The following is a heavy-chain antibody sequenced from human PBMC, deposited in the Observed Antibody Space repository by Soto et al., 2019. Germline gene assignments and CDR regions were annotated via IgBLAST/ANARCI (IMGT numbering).Heavy chain of an antibody. CDR1: GGSISSGDYY. CDR3: ARVNSGYDSAPGEFRHRDGYHNGVDY. V-gene: IGHV4-30-4*01. D-gene: IGHD5-12*01. Sequence: QVQLQESGPGLVKPSQTLSLTCTVSGGSISSGDYYWSWIRQPPGKGLEWIGYIYYSGSTYYNPSLKSRVTISVDTSKNQFSLKLSSVTAADTAVYYCARVNSGYDSAPGEFRHRDGYHNGVDYWGQGTLVTVSS. CDR2: IYYSGST. J-gene: IGHJ4*02.